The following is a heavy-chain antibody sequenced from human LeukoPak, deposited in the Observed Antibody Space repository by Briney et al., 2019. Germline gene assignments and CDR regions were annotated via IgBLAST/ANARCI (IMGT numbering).Heavy chain of an antibody. CDR3: ARDGFSSSWGLAY. J-gene: IGHJ4*02. V-gene: IGHV3-53*01. CDR2: IYSGGST. Sequence: PGGSLRLSCAASGFTVSSNYMSWVRQAPGKGLEWVSVIYSGGSTYYADSVKGRFTISRDNSKNTLYLQMNSLRVEDTAVYYCARDGFSSSWGLAYWGQGTLVTVSS. D-gene: IGHD6-13*01. CDR1: GFTVSSNY.